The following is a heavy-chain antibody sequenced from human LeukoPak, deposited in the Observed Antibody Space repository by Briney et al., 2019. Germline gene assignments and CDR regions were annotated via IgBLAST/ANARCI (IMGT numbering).Heavy chain of an antibody. CDR1: GGTFTSYD. V-gene: IGHV1-8*03. J-gene: IGHJ4*02. CDR2: MNPNSGNT. D-gene: IGHD3-3*01. Sequence: ASVKVSCKASGGTFTSYDINWVRQATGQGLEWMGWMNPNSGNTGYAQKFQGRVTITRNTSISTAYMELSSLRSEDTAVYYCARGNLYYDFWSGYYYDYWGQGTLVTVSS. CDR3: ARGNLYYDFWSGYYYDY.